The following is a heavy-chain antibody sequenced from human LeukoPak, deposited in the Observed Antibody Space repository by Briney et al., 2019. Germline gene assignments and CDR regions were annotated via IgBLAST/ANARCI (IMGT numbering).Heavy chain of an antibody. Sequence: ASVKVSCKASGYTFTGYYMHWVRQAPGQGLEWMGWINPNSGGTNYAQKFQGWVTMTRDTSISTAYMELSSLRSEDTAVYYCARGRITIFGVAINWFDPWGQGTLVTVSS. V-gene: IGHV1-2*04. CDR2: INPNSGGT. CDR1: GYTFTGYY. CDR3: ARGRITIFGVAINWFDP. D-gene: IGHD3-3*01. J-gene: IGHJ5*02.